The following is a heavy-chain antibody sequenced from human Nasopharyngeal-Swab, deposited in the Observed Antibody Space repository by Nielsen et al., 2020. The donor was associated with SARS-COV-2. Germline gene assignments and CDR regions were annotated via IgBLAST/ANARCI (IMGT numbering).Heavy chain of an antibody. CDR1: GYTFTSYG. CDR2: ISAYNGNT. CDR3: ARESGSYCSSTSCYRAYYYYYMDV. J-gene: IGHJ6*03. D-gene: IGHD2-2*01. Sequence: ASVKVSCKASGYTFTSYGISWVRQAPGQGLEWMGWISAYNGNTNYAQKLQGRVTMTTDTSTSIAYMELRSLRSDDTAVYYCARESGSYCSSTSCYRAYYYYYMDVWGKGTTVTVSS. V-gene: IGHV1-18*01.